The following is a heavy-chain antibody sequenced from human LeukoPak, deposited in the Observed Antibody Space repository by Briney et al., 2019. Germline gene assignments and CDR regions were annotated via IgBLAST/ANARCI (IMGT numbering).Heavy chain of an antibody. V-gene: IGHV3-7*01. Sequence: QSGGPLSLPGPVPGSTFRSYWMGWFGQPPGKGLGWVGNINPDGSETYYVDSVKGRFTISRDNAKSSLFLQMNSLRGEDTAVYYCARWGVNAGLDCWGQGTLVTVSS. CDR1: GSTFRSYW. CDR3: ARWGVNAGLDC. CDR2: INPDGSET. D-gene: IGHD3-10*01. J-gene: IGHJ4*02.